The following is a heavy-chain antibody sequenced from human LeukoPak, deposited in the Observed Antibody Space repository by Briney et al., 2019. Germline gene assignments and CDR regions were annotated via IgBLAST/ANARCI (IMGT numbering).Heavy chain of an antibody. Sequence: SGGSLRLSCAASGFTFSSYGMHWVRQAPGKGLEWVAVISYDGSNKYYADSVKGRFTISRDNSKNTLYLQMNSLRAEDTAVYYCAKDSLVAGLTYYFDYWGQGTLVTVSS. CDR3: AKDSLVAGLTYYFDY. CDR1: GFTFSSYG. J-gene: IGHJ4*02. CDR2: ISYDGSNK. D-gene: IGHD6-19*01. V-gene: IGHV3-30*18.